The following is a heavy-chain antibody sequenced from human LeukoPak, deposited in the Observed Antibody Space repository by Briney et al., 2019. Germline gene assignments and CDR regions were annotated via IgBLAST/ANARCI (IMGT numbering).Heavy chain of an antibody. Sequence: PGGSLRLSCAASGFTFSSYSMNWVRQAPGKGLEWVSSISTSSSYIYYADSVKGRFTISRDNAKNSLYLQMNSLRAEDTAVYYCARDLEGVAGTASTFDYWGQGILVTVSS. CDR3: ARDLEGVAGTASTFDY. V-gene: IGHV3-21*01. D-gene: IGHD6-19*01. CDR1: GFTFSSYS. J-gene: IGHJ4*02. CDR2: ISTSSSYI.